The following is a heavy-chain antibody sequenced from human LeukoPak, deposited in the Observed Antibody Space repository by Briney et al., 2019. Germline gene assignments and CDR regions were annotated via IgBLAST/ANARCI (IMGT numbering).Heavy chain of an antibody. V-gene: IGHV4-59*01. CDR2: IFYRGST. J-gene: IGHJ4*02. D-gene: IGHD6-13*01. CDR3: ASGPYPAAGTDHQFDY. Sequence: SETLSLTCTVSGASISSYYWSWIRQPPGEGLEWIGYIFYRGSTNYNPSLKSRVTIPVDTSKNQFSLKLSSVTAADTAVYYCASGPYPAAGTDHQFDYWGQGILVTVFS. CDR1: GASISSYY.